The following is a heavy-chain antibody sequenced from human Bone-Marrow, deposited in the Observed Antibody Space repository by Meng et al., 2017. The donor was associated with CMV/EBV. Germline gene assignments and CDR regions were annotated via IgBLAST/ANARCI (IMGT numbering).Heavy chain of an antibody. CDR2: SRNKASSYTT. J-gene: IGHJ2*01. V-gene: IGHV3-72*01. D-gene: IGHD1-1*01. Sequence: GGSLRLSCAASGFIFSDRYMDWLRQAPGKGLEWVARSRNKASSYTTEYAASVKGRFTISRDESENSLYLQMNSLQAEDTAVYYCARGSPATRYFDLWGRGTRVTVSS. CDR3: ARGSPATRYFDL. CDR1: GFIFSDRY.